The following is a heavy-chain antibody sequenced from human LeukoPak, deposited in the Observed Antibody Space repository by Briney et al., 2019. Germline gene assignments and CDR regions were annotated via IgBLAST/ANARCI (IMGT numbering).Heavy chain of an antibody. CDR3: ASDREPATSYYFDY. Sequence: VASVKVSCKASGYIFTTYPIHWVRQAPGQRFEWMGWINADNGQTKYSQKFHDRVTITRDTSASTAYLELGSLKSEDTAVYHCASDREPATSYYFDYWGQGTLVTVSS. CDR2: INADNGQT. V-gene: IGHV1-3*01. J-gene: IGHJ4*02. D-gene: IGHD6-25*01. CDR1: GYIFTTYP.